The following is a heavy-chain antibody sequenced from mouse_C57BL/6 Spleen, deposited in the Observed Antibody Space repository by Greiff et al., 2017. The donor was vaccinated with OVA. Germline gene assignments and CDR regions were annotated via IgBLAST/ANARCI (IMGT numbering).Heavy chain of an antibody. Sequence: QVQLQQPGAELVRPGTSVKLSCKASGYTFTSYWMHWVKQRPGQGLEWIGVIDPSASYTNYNQKFKGKATLTVDTSSSTAYMQLSSLTSEDSAVYYCARGSNLFGYFDVWGTGTTVTVSS. D-gene: IGHD1-1*01. CDR1: GYTFTSYW. V-gene: IGHV1-59*01. CDR3: ARGSNLFGYFDV. CDR2: IDPSASYT. J-gene: IGHJ1*03.